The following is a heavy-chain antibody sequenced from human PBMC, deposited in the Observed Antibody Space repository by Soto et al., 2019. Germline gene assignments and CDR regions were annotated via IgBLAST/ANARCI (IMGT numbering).Heavy chain of an antibody. Sequence: SETLSLTCTVSGGSISSYYWSWIRQPPGKGLEWIGYISYSGSTNYNPSLKSRVTISVDTSKNQFSLKLSSVTAEDTAVYYCARGLAYYGSGSYYRAPYYYYGMDVWGQGTTVTVSS. D-gene: IGHD3-10*01. CDR3: ARGLAYYGSGSYYRAPYYYYGMDV. V-gene: IGHV4-59*12. CDR1: GGSISSYY. J-gene: IGHJ6*02. CDR2: ISYSGST.